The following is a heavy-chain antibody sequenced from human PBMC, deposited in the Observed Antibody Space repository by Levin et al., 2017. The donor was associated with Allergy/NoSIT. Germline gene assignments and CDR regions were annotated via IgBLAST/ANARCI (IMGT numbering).Heavy chain of an antibody. J-gene: IGHJ5*02. V-gene: IGHV1-3*01. CDR2: INAGNGNT. Sequence: GASVKVSCKASGYTFTSYAMHWVRQAPGQRLEWMGWINAGNGNTKYSQKFQGRVTITRDTSASTAYMELSSLRSEDTAVYYCARSDIVVVPAAILSIAFDPWGQGTLVTVSS. D-gene: IGHD2-2*01. CDR1: GYTFTSYA. CDR3: ARSDIVVVPAAILSIAFDP.